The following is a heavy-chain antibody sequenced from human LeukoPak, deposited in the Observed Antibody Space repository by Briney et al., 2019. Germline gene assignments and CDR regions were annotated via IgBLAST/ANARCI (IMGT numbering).Heavy chain of an antibody. Sequence: ASVKVSCKASGYPLDNDDLNWVRQAPGQGLEWMGVMNPYSGTSVAAQKFRGRFTMTRGSTKTTAYMELSSLTSEDTAVYFCARGKGVGATNYFDLWGQGTLVSVSS. CDR3: ARGKGVGATNYFDL. CDR2: MNPYSGTS. D-gene: IGHD1-26*01. CDR1: GYPLDNDD. V-gene: IGHV1-8*01. J-gene: IGHJ4*02.